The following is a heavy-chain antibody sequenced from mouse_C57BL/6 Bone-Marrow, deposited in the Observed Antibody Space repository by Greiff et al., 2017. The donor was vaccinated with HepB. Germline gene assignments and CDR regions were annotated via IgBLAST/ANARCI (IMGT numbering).Heavy chain of an antibody. V-gene: IGHV1-81*01. CDR2: IYPRSGNT. J-gene: IGHJ1*03. Sequence: QVQLPQSGAELARPGASVKLSCKASGYTFTSYGISWVKQRTGPGLWGIGEIYPRSGNTYYNEKFKGKATLTADKSSSTAYMELRSLTSEDSAVYFCARSPGLLSSPLWYFDVWGTGTTVTVSS. CDR1: GYTFTSYG. D-gene: IGHD2-1*01. CDR3: ARSPGLLSSPLWYFDV.